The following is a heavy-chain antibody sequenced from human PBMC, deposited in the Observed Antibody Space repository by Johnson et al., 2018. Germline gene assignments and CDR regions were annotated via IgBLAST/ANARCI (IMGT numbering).Heavy chain of an antibody. J-gene: IGHJ6*02. CDR2: IKQDGSEK. V-gene: IGHV3-7*01. D-gene: IGHD6-19*01. CDR1: GFTFSSYW. CDR3: ARDRPGYSSGWYGYYYYGMDV. Sequence: VQLVESGGGLVQPGGSLRLSCAASGFTFSSYWMSWVRQAPGKGLEWVANIKQDGSEKYYVDSVKGRFTISRDNAKNSLYLQMNSLRAEDTAVVYCARDRPGYSSGWYGYYYYGMDVWGQGTTVTVSS.